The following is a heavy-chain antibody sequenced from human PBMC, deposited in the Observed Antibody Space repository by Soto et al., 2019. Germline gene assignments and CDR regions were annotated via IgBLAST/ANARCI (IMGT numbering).Heavy chain of an antibody. CDR2: IIPIFGTA. CDR1: GGTFSSYA. CDR3: ARGETGRLGPYFGWFDP. Sequence: QVQLVQSGAEVKKPGSSVKVSCKASGGTFSSYAISWVRQAPGQGLEWMGGIIPIFGTANYAQKFQGRVTITADESTSTAYMELSSLRSEDTAVYYCARGETGRLGPYFGWFDPWGQGTLVTVSS. V-gene: IGHV1-69*01. J-gene: IGHJ5*02. D-gene: IGHD3-9*01.